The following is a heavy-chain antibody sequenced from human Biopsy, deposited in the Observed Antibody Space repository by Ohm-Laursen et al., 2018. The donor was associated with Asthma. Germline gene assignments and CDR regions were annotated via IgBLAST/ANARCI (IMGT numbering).Heavy chain of an antibody. J-gene: IGHJ6*02. V-gene: IGHV4-34*01. CDR3: ASGPQWSGLDI. CDR1: RGPFRGYV. D-gene: IGHD2-8*01. CDR2: IPQGGAT. Sequence: TLSLTCVLNRGPFRGYVWAWIRQPPGKGLEWIGEIPQGGATTVNPSLKSRVTISKDPSKSQLYLSLRSLAAADTAVYYCASGPQWSGLDIWGQGTTVTVSS.